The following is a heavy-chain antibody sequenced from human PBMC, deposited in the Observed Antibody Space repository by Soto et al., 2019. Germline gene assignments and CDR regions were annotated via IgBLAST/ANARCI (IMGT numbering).Heavy chain of an antibody. Sequence: QITLKESGPTLVKPTQTLMLTCTFSGFSLSTSGVGVGWIRQPPGKALEWLALISWDDDKRYSPSLKSRLTITNDTTQNQAVLTLTNMDPVDTASYYCAHRTYGYFNNWGQGTLVTVSS. J-gene: IGHJ4*02. D-gene: IGHD4-17*01. CDR3: AHRTYGYFNN. CDR1: GFSLSTSGVG. CDR2: ISWDDDK. V-gene: IGHV2-5*02.